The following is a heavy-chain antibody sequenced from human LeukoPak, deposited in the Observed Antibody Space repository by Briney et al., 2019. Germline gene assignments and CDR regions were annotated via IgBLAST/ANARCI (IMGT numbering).Heavy chain of an antibody. J-gene: IGHJ6*03. CDR2: INPSGST. CDR3: ARGRQEISMILVVMTGVSYYLDV. CDR1: GGSFSGYY. V-gene: IGHV4-34*01. Sequence: SETLSLTCAVYGGSFSGYYWTWIRQSLGKGLEWIGEINPSGSTYYNPSLKSRLTISRDTSKNQFSLRLSSVTAADTAVYYCARGRQEISMILVVMTGVSYYLDVWGKGTTVTVS. D-gene: IGHD3-22*01.